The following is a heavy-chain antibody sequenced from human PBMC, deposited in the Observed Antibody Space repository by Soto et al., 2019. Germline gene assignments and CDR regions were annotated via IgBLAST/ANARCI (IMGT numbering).Heavy chain of an antibody. CDR1: GYTFTSYG. D-gene: IGHD3-3*01. CDR2: ISAYNGNT. Sequence: ASVKVSCKASGYTFTSYGISWVRQAPGQGREWMGWISAYNGNTNYAQKLQGRVTMTTDTSTSTAYMELRSLRSDDTAVYYCARAGSGGYDFWSGYIDYWGQGTLVTVSS. V-gene: IGHV1-18*01. J-gene: IGHJ4*02. CDR3: ARAGSGGYDFWSGYIDY.